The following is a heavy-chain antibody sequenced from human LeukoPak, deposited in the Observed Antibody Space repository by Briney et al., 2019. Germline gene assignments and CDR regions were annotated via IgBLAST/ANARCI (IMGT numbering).Heavy chain of an antibody. CDR1: GYTFTSYG. CDR3: ARDVNYYDSSGYLDY. V-gene: IGHV1-18*01. Sequence: ASVKVSCKASGYTFTSYGISWVRQAPGQGLEWMGWISAYNGNTNYAQKLQGRVTMTTDTSTSTAYMELSSLRSEDTAVYYCARDVNYYDSSGYLDYWGQGTLVTVSS. CDR2: ISAYNGNT. J-gene: IGHJ4*02. D-gene: IGHD3-22*01.